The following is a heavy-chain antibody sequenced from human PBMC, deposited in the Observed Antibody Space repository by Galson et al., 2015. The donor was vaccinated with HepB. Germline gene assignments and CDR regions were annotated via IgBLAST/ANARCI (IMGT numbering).Heavy chain of an antibody. V-gene: IGHV1-18*01. J-gene: IGHJ4*02. Sequence: SVKVSCKASGYTLTTYAISWVRQAPGQGLEWMGWISAYNGNTNYAQKLQGRVTMTTDTSTTTAYMELKSLGSDDTAVYYCARGDDFLTGYYRGFDYWGQGTLLTVSS. D-gene: IGHD3/OR15-3a*01. CDR1: GYTLTTYA. CDR2: ISAYNGNT. CDR3: ARGDDFLTGYYRGFDY.